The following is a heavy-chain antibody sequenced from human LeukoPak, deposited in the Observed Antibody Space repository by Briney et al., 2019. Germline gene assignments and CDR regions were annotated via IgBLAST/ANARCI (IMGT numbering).Heavy chain of an antibody. V-gene: IGHV3-7*01. J-gene: IGHJ4*02. CDR1: GFTFSSYW. CDR3: ARGRYDSSGYYYFDY. D-gene: IGHD3-22*01. CDR2: IKQDGSEK. Sequence: GGSLRLSSAASGFTFSSYWMSWVRQAPGKGLEWVANIKQDGSEKYYVDSVKGRFTISRDNAKNSLYLQMNSLRAEDTAVYYCARGRYDSSGYYYFDYWGQGTLVTVSS.